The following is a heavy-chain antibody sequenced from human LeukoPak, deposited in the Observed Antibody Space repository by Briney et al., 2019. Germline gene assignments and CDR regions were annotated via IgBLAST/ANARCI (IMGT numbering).Heavy chain of an antibody. CDR2: IYSSGST. Sequence: SETLSLTCTVSGGSISSYYWNWIRQPAGKGLEWIGRIYSSGSTNYNPSLKSRVTMSVDTSKNQFSLKLSSVTAADTALYFCARDNAYDYWSGPTPDNWFDPWGQGTLVIVSS. CDR1: GGSISSYY. D-gene: IGHD3-3*01. V-gene: IGHV4-4*07. J-gene: IGHJ5*02. CDR3: ARDNAYDYWSGPTPDNWFDP.